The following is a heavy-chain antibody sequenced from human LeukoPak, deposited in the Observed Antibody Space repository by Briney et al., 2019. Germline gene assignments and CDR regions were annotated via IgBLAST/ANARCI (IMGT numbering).Heavy chain of an antibody. CDR1: GYTFTSYG. V-gene: IGHV1-18*01. Sequence: RVASVKVSCKASGYTFTSYGISWVRQAPGQGLEWMGWISAYNGNTNYAQKLQGRVTMTTDTSTSTAYMELRSPRSDDTAVYYCARDDFWSGSSSMDVWGQGTTVTVSS. CDR2: ISAYNGNT. CDR3: ARDDFWSGSSSMDV. D-gene: IGHD3-3*01. J-gene: IGHJ6*02.